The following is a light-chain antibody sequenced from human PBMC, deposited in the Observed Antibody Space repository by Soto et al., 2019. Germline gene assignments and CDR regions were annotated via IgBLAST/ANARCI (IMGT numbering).Light chain of an antibody. V-gene: IGLV2-14*01. Sequence: QSALTQPASVSGSPGQSITISCTGTSSDIGFYNYVSWYQQHLGKAPKLIIYEVSHRPSGVSNRFSGSKSGNTASLTVSGLQAEDEADYYCSSYSSSNTPFVFGTGTKVTVL. CDR1: SSDIGFYNY. CDR3: SSYSSSNTPFV. J-gene: IGLJ1*01. CDR2: EVS.